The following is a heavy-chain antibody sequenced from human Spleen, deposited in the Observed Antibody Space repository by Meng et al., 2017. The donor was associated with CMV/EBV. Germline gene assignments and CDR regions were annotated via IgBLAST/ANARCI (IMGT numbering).Heavy chain of an antibody. CDR1: GGSISSSSYY. J-gene: IGHJ4*02. CDR2: LYYSGST. D-gene: IGHD6-6*01. Sequence: SETLSLTCTVSGGSISSSSYYWGWIRQPPGKGLEWIGSLYYSGSTSDNPSLKSRVTMSVDTSKNQFSLKLSSVTAADTAVYYCARDLRGSSPSLWGQGTLVTVSS. V-gene: IGHV4-39*07. CDR3: ARDLRGSSPSL.